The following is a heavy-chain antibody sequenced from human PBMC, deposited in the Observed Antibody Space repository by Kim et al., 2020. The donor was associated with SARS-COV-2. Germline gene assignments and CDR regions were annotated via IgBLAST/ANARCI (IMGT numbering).Heavy chain of an antibody. V-gene: IGHV5-51*01. CDR2: IYPGDSDT. Sequence: GESLMISCKGSGYSFTSYWIGWVRQMPGKGLEWMGIIYPGDSDTRYSPSFQGQVTISADKSISTAYLQWSSLKASDTAMYYCARHGVDYGGNSDLFNGMDVWGQGTTVTVSS. D-gene: IGHD4-17*01. CDR3: ARHGVDYGGNSDLFNGMDV. J-gene: IGHJ6*02. CDR1: GYSFTSYW.